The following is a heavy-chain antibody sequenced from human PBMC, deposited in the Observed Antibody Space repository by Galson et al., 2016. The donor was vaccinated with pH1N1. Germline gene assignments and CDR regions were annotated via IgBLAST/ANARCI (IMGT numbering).Heavy chain of an antibody. CDR2: IYYSGST. D-gene: IGHD6-6*01. CDR3: ARGSGPIAAPAVFDY. CDR1: GGSVNNADSW. Sequence: ETLSLTCTVSGGSVNNADSWWNWIRQPPGKGLEWIGSIYYSGSTYYNPSLKSRVTISVDTSKNQFSLKLSSVTAADTAVYYCARGSGPIAAPAVFDYWGQGTLVTVSS. J-gene: IGHJ4*02. V-gene: IGHV4-39*07.